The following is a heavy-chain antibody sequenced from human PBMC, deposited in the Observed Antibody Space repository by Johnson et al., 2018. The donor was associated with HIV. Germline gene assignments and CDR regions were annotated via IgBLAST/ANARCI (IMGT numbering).Heavy chain of an antibody. CDR2: IYSGGST. Sequence: VQLVESGGGLIKPGGSLRLSCAASGFTVSSNYMSWVRQAPGKGLEWVSVIYSGGSTYYADSVKGRFTISRDNSKNTLYLQMNSLRAEDTAVYYCARSLIAAADAFDIWGQGTMVTVSS. V-gene: IGHV3-53*01. CDR1: GFTVSSNY. CDR3: ARSLIAAADAFDI. J-gene: IGHJ3*02. D-gene: IGHD6-13*01.